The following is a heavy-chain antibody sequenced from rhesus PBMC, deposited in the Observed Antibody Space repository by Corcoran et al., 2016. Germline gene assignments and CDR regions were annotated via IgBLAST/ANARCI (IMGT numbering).Heavy chain of an antibody. Sequence: QVQLQESGPGLVKPSETLSLTCAVSGYSISSGYGWSWIRQPPGKGLEWIGYIGGSSGSTNYNPSLKRRVTISKDTSKNQFALKLSSVTAADTAVYYCARARRGSGWYFDLWGPGTPITISS. V-gene: IGHV4-127*01. CDR3: ARARRGSGWYFDL. CDR1: GYSISSGYG. J-gene: IGHJ2*01. CDR2: IGGSSGST. D-gene: IGHD6-31*01.